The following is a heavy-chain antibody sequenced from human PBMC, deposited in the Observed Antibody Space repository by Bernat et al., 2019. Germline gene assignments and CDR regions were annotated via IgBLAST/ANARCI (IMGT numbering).Heavy chain of an antibody. D-gene: IGHD6-19*01. CDR1: GGSISSYY. CDR2: IYYSGST. V-gene: IGHV4-59*01. J-gene: IGHJ4*02. CDR3: ARGRARDSSGWYPDFDY. Sequence: QVQLQESGPGLVKPSETLSLTCTVSGGSISSYYWSWIRQPPGKGLEWIGYIYYSGSTNYNPSLKSRVTISVDTSKNQFSLKLSSVTAADTAVYYCARGRARDSSGWYPDFDYWGQGTLVTVSS.